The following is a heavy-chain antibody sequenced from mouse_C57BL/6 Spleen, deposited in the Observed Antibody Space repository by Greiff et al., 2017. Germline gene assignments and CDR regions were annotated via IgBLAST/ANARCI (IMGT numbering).Heavy chain of an antibody. CDR3: ARGDYGSSYEDYFDY. J-gene: IGHJ2*01. Sequence: VQLQQPGAELVKPGASVKLSCKASGYTFTSYWMHWVKQRPGQGLEWIGMIHPNSGSTNYNEKFKSKATLTVDKSSSTAYMQLSSLTSEDSAVYYCARGDYGSSYEDYFDYWGQGTTLTVSS. D-gene: IGHD1-1*01. V-gene: IGHV1-64*01. CDR2: IHPNSGST. CDR1: GYTFTSYW.